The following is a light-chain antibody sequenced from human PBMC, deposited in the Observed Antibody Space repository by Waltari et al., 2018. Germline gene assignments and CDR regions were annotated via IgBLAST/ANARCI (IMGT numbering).Light chain of an antibody. CDR1: SSNIGINI. V-gene: IGLV1-44*01. Sequence: QSVLTQTPSVSATPGQRVTISCSGSSSNIGINIVNWYQQLPGTAPKLLIHTNNRRPSGVPDRFSGSKSGTSASLAISGLQSEDEAEYYCAAWDDSLDGPVFGGGTKLTVL. CDR2: TNN. CDR3: AAWDDSLDGPV. J-gene: IGLJ3*02.